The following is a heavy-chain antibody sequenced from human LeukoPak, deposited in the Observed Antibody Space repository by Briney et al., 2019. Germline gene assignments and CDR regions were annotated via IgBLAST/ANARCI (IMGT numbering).Heavy chain of an antibody. Sequence: GGSLRLSCVASGFTFSSHGMHWVRQAPGKGLEWVAVIWYDGSHRYYPDSVKGRFTISRDNSKNTLFLQMDSLRGDDTAVYDCVRDNAAADGALDYWGQGSLVTVSS. D-gene: IGHD5-24*01. CDR2: IWYDGSHR. CDR1: GFTFSSHG. CDR3: VRDNAAADGALDY. J-gene: IGHJ4*02. V-gene: IGHV3-33*01.